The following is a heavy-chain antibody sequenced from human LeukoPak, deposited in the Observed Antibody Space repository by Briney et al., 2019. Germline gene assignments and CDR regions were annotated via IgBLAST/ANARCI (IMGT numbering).Heavy chain of an antibody. CDR3: ARAFKVSSSWEIDY. Sequence: GRSLRLSCAASGFTFSSYAMHWVRQAPGKGLEWVAVISYDGSNKYYADSVKGRFTISRDNSKNTLYLQMNSLRAEDTAVYYCARAFKVSSSWEIDYWGQGTLVTVSS. CDR2: ISYDGSNK. D-gene: IGHD6-13*01. J-gene: IGHJ4*02. CDR1: GFTFSSYA. V-gene: IGHV3-30-3*01.